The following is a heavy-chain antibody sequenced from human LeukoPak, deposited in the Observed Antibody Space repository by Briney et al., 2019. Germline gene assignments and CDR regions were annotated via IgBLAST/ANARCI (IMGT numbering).Heavy chain of an antibody. V-gene: IGHV4-59*01. CDR3: AREIVGTTGDWFDP. D-gene: IGHD1-26*01. Sequence: SETLSLTCTVSGGSISSYYWSWIRQPPGKGLEWIGYIYYSGSTNYNPSLKSRVTISVDTSKNQFSLELSSVTAADTAVYYCAREIVGTTGDWFDPWGQGTLVTVSS. J-gene: IGHJ5*02. CDR1: GGSISSYY. CDR2: IYYSGST.